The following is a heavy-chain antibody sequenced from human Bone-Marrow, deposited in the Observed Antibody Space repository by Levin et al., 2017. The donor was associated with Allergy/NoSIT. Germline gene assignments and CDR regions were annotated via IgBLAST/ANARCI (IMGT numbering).Heavy chain of an antibody. J-gene: IGHJ4*02. Sequence: GSGPTLVKPTQTLTLTCTFSGFSLTTKEVGVGWVRQPPGQALEWLALIYWNDDQRSSPSLRNRLTITKDTSSSQVVLTLSNVDPVDTGTYFCVHVLFDDYVWGRQRYMARSFDYWGQGIVVTVSS. CDR2: IYWNDDQ. CDR3: VHVLFDDYVWGRQRYMARSFDY. CDR1: GFSLTTKEVG. D-gene: IGHD3-16*02. V-gene: IGHV2-5*04.